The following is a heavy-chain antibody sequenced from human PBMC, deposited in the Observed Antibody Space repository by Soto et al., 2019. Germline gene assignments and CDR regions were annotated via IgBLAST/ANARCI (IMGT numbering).Heavy chain of an antibody. D-gene: IGHD3-3*01. CDR1: GGSFSGYY. J-gene: IGHJ5*02. CDR3: ARGGTVTMYYDFWSGSLVPNWFDP. CDR2: INHSGST. V-gene: IGHV4-34*01. Sequence: PSETLSLTCAVYGGSFSGYYWSWIRQPPGKGLEWIGEINHSGSTNYNPSLKSRVTISVDTSKNQFSLKLSSVTAADTAVYYCARGGTVTMYYDFWSGSLVPNWFDPWGQGNLVTVSS.